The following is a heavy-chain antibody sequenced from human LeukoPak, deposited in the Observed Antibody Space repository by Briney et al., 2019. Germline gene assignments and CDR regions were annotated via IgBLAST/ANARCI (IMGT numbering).Heavy chain of an antibody. V-gene: IGHV4-39*07. CDR1: GGSISSSSYY. CDR3: ARLGLRAVSFHYYYYGMDV. D-gene: IGHD2-21*01. Sequence: PSETLSLTCTVSGGSISSSSYYWGWIRQPPGKWLEWIGEINHSGSTNYNPSLKSRVTISVDTSKNQFSLKLSSVTAADTAVYYCARLGLRAVSFHYYYYGMDVWGQGTTVTVSS. J-gene: IGHJ6*02. CDR2: INHSGST.